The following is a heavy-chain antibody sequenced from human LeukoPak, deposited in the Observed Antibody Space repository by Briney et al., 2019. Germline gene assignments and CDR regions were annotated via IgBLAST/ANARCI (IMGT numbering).Heavy chain of an antibody. J-gene: IGHJ6*03. CDR2: ILYDGSIK. V-gene: IGHV3-30*02. CDR3: AKDNVKVTTIRRVPHYMDV. CDR1: GFIFISYG. Sequence: GSLRLSCAASGFIFISYGMHWVRQAPGKGLEWVAFILYDGSIKYYADSVKGRFTISRDNSKNTLYLQMSSLTAEDTAVYYCAKDNVKVTTIRRVPHYMDVWGKGTTVTVSS. D-gene: IGHD5-12*01.